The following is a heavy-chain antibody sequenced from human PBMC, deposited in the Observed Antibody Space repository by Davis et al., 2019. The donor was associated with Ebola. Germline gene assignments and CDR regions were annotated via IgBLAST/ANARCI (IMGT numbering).Heavy chain of an antibody. CDR3: ARESIVVVPASNGMDV. CDR1: GFTFSDYY. D-gene: IGHD2-2*01. V-gene: IGHV3-11*04. Sequence: GESLKISCAASGFTFSDYYMSWICQAPGKGLEWVSYISSSGSTIYYADSVKGRFTISRDNAKNSLYLQMNSLRAEDTAVYYCARESIVVVPASNGMDVWGQGTTVTVSS. CDR2: ISSSGSTI. J-gene: IGHJ6*02.